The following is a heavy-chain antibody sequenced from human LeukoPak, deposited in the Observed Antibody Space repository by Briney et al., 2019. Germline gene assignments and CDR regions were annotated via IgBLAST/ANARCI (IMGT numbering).Heavy chain of an antibody. V-gene: IGHV1-69*04. CDR2: IIPILGIA. J-gene: IGHJ4*02. D-gene: IGHD3-9*01. CDR3: TYDILTGYYTDY. CDR1: GGTFSSYA. Sequence: SVKVSCKASGGTFSSYAISWVRQAPGQGLEWMGRIIPILGIANYAQKFQGRVTITADKSTSTAYMDLSSLRSEDTAVYYCTYDILTGYYTDYWGQGTLVTVSS.